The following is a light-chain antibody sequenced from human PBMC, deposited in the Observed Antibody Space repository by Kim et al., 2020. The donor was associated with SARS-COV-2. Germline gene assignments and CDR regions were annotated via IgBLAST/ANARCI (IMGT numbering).Light chain of an antibody. CDR1: SSDVGRYNY. V-gene: IGLV2-11*01. Sequence: GQSVTISCTGTSSDVGRYNYVSWYQQHPGKAPKLMFYDVSKRPSGVPDRFSGSKSGSTASLTISGLQGEDEADYYCCSYAGSYTWVFGGGTQLTVL. CDR2: DVS. J-gene: IGLJ3*02. CDR3: CSYAGSYTWV.